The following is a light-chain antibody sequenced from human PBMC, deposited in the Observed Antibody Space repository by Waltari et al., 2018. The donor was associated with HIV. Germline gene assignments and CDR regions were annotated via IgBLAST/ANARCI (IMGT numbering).Light chain of an antibody. CDR3: LLSYSGARPVV. CDR2: DTS. V-gene: IGLV7-46*01. CDR1: TADVTSGQY. Sequence: QAVVTQEPSLTVSPGGTGTLTCGSSTADVTSGQYPYCFQQKPGQAPRTLIYDTSNKHSWTPARFSGSLLGGKAALTLSGAQPEDEAEYYCLLSYSGARPVVFGGGTKLTVL. J-gene: IGLJ2*01.